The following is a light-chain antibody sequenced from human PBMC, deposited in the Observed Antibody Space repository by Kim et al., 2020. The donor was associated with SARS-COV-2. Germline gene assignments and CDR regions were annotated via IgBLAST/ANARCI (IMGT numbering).Light chain of an antibody. CDR2: FAA. V-gene: IGKV3-15*01. Sequence: SVSPGERATLSCRASQSVASNLAWYQAKPGQPPRLLIYFAATRATGVPARFSGSGSGTDFTLTISSLQSDDVAIYYCQQYNRWPTFGGGTKVEIK. J-gene: IGKJ4*01. CDR3: QQYNRWPT. CDR1: QSVASN.